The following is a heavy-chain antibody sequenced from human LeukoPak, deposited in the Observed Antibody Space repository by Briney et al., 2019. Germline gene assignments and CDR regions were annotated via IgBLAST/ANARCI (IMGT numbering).Heavy chain of an antibody. D-gene: IGHD2-2*02. CDR3: ATVSDCSSTSCYTGWFDP. J-gene: IGHJ5*02. V-gene: IGHV1-24*01. Sequence: ASVKVSCKVSGYTLTELSMHWVRQAPGKGLEWMGGFDPEDGETIYAQKFQGRVTMTEDTSTDTAYMELSSLRSEDTAVYYCATVSDCSSTSCYTGWFDPWGQGTLVTVSS. CDR2: FDPEDGET. CDR1: GYTLTELS.